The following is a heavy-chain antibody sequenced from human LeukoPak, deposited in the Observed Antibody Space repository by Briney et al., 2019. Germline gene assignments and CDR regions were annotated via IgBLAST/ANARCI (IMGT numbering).Heavy chain of an antibody. V-gene: IGHV1-18*01. CDR2: ISAYNGNT. CDR1: GYTFTSYG. J-gene: IGHJ3*02. D-gene: IGHD3-22*01. CDR3: ARILSVHYDSSGYYYDAFDI. Sequence: ASVKVSCKASGYTFTSYGISWVRQAPGQGLEWMGWISAYNGNTNYAQKLQGRVTMTTDTSTSTAYMELRSLRSDDTAVYYCARILSVHYDSSGYYYDAFDIWGQGTMVTVSS.